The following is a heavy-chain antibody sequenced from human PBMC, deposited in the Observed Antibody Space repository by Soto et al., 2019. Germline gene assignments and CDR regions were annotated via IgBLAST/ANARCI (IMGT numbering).Heavy chain of an antibody. Sequence: PSETLSLTCAVYGGSFSGYYWNWIRQPPGKGLEWIGEINDSGSTNYNPSIKSRVTISVDTSKNQFSLKLNSVTAADTAVYYCARGDCSSTSCYVLYWGLGTLVTVS. CDR3: ARGDCSSTSCYVLY. J-gene: IGHJ4*02. V-gene: IGHV4-34*01. CDR2: INDSGST. CDR1: GGSFSGYY. D-gene: IGHD2-2*01.